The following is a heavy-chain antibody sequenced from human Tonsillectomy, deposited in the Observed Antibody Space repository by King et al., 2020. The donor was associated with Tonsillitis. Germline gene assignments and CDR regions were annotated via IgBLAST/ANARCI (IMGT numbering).Heavy chain of an antibody. Sequence: VQLVESGGGLVKPGGSLRLSCAASGFTFSSYSMNWVRQAPGKGLEWVSSISSSSTYIYHADSVKGRFTISRDNAKSSLYLQMNSLRAEDTAVYYCARIGIAVEIDYWGQGTLVTVSS. V-gene: IGHV3-21*01. CDR3: ARIGIAVEIDY. CDR2: ISSSSTYI. J-gene: IGHJ4*02. CDR1: GFTFSSYS. D-gene: IGHD6-19*01.